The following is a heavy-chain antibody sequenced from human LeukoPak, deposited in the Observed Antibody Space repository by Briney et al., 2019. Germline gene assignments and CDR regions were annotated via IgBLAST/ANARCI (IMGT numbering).Heavy chain of an antibody. V-gene: IGHV4-59*12. Sequence: SETLSLTCTVSGGSISSYYWRWIRQPPGKGLEWMGYIYYSRSTNYNPSLKSRVTISVDTSMNQFSLTLSSVTAAYTPVYYCSGAPPPDYGDYTYYYYYYMDVWGKGTTVTISS. CDR1: GGSISSYY. D-gene: IGHD4-17*01. J-gene: IGHJ6*03. CDR3: SGAPPPDYGDYTYYYYYYMDV. CDR2: IYYSRST.